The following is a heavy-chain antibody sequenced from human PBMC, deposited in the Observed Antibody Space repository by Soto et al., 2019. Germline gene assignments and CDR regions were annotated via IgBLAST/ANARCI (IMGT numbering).Heavy chain of an antibody. V-gene: IGHV5-51*01. D-gene: IGHD1-26*01. CDR3: ASVSRLHSRSAFDY. Sequence: GESLKISCNGSGYIFTNYWIGWVRQMPGKGLEWMGIIYPGDSDTKYSPSFQGQVTISADKSINTAYLQRSSLKASAPATYYCASVSRLHSRSAFDYWGEGTLVPVSS. J-gene: IGHJ4*02. CDR2: IYPGDSDT. CDR1: GYIFTNYW.